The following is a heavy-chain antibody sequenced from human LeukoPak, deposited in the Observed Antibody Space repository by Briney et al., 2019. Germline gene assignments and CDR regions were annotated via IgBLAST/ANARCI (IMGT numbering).Heavy chain of an antibody. CDR3: ARVRRPTVATMYFID. D-gene: IGHD4-23*01. CDR2: ISGSSSTM. V-gene: IGHV3-48*01. J-gene: IGHJ4*02. Sequence: AGGSLRLSCAASGFSFNSQGMNWIRQAPGKGLEWLSYISGSSSTMYFADSVKGRFTISRDNAKNSVYLQMNSQRGEDTAVYYCARVRRPTVATMYFIDWGQGTLVTVSS. CDR1: GFSFNSQG.